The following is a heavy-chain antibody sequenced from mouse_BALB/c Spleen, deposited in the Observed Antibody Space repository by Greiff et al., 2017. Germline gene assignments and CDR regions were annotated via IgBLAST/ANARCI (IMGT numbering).Heavy chain of an antibody. CDR3: ARGGSYDGYYWFAY. CDR2: IYPGDGDT. CDR1: GYTFTSYW. V-gene: IGHV1-87*01. J-gene: IGHJ3*01. Sequence: QVQLQQSGAELARPGASVKLSCKASGYTFTSYWMQWVKQRPGQGLEWIGAIYPGDGDTRYTQKFKGKATLTADKSSSTAYMQLSSLASEDSAVYYCARGGSYDGYYWFAYWGQGTLVTVSA. D-gene: IGHD2-3*01.